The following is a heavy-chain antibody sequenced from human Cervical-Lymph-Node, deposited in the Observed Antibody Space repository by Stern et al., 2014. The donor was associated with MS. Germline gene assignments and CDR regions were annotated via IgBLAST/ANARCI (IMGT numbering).Heavy chain of an antibody. V-gene: IGHV1-46*01. CDR1: GYTFTSHY. CDR3: ARDVARKYYFDS. CDR2: INPSTGSS. D-gene: IGHD2-21*01. Sequence: QVQLMQSGPEVKKPGASVRVSCKASGYTFTSHYMHWVRQAPGQGLEWMGLINPSTGSSIYAQRFQGRVAMTRDTSSTTVYLELSSLTSEETALYYCARDVARKYYFDSWGQGTLVTVSS. J-gene: IGHJ4*02.